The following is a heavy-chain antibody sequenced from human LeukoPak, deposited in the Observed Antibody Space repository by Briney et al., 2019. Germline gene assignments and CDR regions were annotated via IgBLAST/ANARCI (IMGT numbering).Heavy chain of an antibody. D-gene: IGHD6-19*01. CDR1: GYTFTSYD. J-gene: IGHJ6*02. CDR2: MNPSSGNT. CDR3: ARVRIPSGWYRYYYGMDV. Sequence: ASVKVSCKASGYTFTSYDINWVRQATGQGLEWMGWMNPSSGNTGYAQKFQGRVTMTRNTSISTAYMELSSLRSEDTAVYYCARVRIPSGWYRYYYGMDVWGQGTTVTVSS. V-gene: IGHV1-8*01.